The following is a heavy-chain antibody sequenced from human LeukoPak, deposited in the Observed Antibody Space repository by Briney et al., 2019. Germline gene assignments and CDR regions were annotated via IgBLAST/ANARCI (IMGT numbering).Heavy chain of an antibody. D-gene: IGHD2-15*01. Sequence: GGSLRLSCAASGFTFSSYAMHWVRQAPGKGLEWVAVISYDGSNKYYADSVKGRFTISRDNSKNTLYLQMNSLRAEDTAVYYCASVGPDYWGQGTLVTVSS. V-gene: IGHV3-30-3*01. CDR2: ISYDGSNK. J-gene: IGHJ4*02. CDR3: ASVGPDY. CDR1: GFTFSSYA.